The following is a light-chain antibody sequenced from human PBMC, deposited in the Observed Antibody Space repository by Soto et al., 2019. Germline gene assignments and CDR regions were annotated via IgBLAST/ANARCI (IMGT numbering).Light chain of an antibody. V-gene: IGKV3-15*01. Sequence: EIVMTQSPATLSVSPGERATLSCRASQSVSSNLAWYQQKPGQAPRLLIYGASTRATGIPARFSGSGSGKEFTLTISRLQFENFAVYYCQQYNNWPPWTFGQGTKVDIK. CDR2: GAS. CDR3: QQYNNWPPWT. CDR1: QSVSSN. J-gene: IGKJ1*01.